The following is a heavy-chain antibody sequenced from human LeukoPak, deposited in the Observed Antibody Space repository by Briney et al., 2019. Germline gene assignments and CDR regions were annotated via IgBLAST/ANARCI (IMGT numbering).Heavy chain of an antibody. D-gene: IGHD3-3*01. Sequence: SETPSLTCTVSGGSISSYYWSWIRQPPGKGLEWIGYIYYSGSTNYNPSLKSRVTISVDTSKNQFSLKLSSVTAADAAVYYCARGGAFWSGYYYFDYWGQGTLVTVSS. CDR1: GGSISSYY. CDR2: IYYSGST. V-gene: IGHV4-59*01. J-gene: IGHJ4*02. CDR3: ARGGAFWSGYYYFDY.